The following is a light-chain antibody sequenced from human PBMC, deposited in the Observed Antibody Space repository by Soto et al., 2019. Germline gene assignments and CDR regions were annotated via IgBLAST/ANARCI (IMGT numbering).Light chain of an antibody. J-gene: IGKJ5*01. V-gene: IGKV3-15*01. CDR2: GAS. CDR1: QSVSSN. CDR3: QQRNVWPPIT. Sequence: EIVMTHSPATLSVSPWEIATLSCRASQSVSSNLAWYQQKPGQAPRLLIYGASTRATGIPARFSGSGSGTEFTLTINSLEPEDFAVYYCQQRNVWPPITFGQGTRLEIK.